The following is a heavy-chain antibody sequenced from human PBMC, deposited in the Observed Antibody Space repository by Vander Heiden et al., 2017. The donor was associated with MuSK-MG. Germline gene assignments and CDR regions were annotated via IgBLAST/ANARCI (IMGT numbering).Heavy chain of an antibody. Sequence: QVQLQASGPGLVKPSETLSLTCTVSGYSISSGYYWGWIRQPPGKGLEWIGSIYHSGSTYYNPSLKSRVTISVDTAKNQFSMQLRSVTAADTAVYYGAREDYDHAFDIWCQGTMVTVSS. D-gene: IGHD3-22*01. J-gene: IGHJ3*02. V-gene: IGHV4-38-2*02. CDR1: GYSISSGYY. CDR2: IYHSGST. CDR3: AREDYDHAFDI.